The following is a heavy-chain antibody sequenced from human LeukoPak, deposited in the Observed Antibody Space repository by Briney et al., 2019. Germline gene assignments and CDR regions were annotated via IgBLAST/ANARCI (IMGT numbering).Heavy chain of an antibody. J-gene: IGHJ4*02. CDR2: INPNSGGT. D-gene: IGHD3-9*01. CDR1: GYTFTGYY. V-gene: IGHV1-2*02. CDR3: ASSRYFDWLTFDY. Sequence: GASVKVSCMASGYTFTGYYMHWVRQAPGQGLEWMGWINPNSGGTNYAQKFQGRVTMTRDTSISTAYMELSRLRSDDTAVYYCASSRYFDWLTFDYWGQGTLVTVSS.